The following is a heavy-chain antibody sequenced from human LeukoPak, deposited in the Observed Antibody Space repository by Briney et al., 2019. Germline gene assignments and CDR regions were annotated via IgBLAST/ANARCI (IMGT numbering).Heavy chain of an antibody. CDR2: INPNSGVT. J-gene: IGHJ4*02. CDR1: GYTFIDYY. V-gene: IGHV1-2*02. Sequence: ASVKVSCKASGYTFIDYYLQWVRQAPGQGLEWVGWINPNSGVTNYAQKFQGRVPMTSDTSISTVYMELSRLRSDDTAVYYCSREDYWGQGTLVTVSS. CDR3: SREDY.